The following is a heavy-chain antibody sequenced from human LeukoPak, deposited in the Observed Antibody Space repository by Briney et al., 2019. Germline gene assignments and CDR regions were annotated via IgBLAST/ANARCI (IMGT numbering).Heavy chain of an antibody. Sequence: GGSLRLSCAASGFTFSTYGMHWVRRAPGKGLEWVAVIWYDGSNKYYADSVKGRFTISRDNSKNTLYLQMNSLRAEDTAVYYCARGTRGIVLAGEFFDYWGQGTLVTVSS. CDR3: ARGTRGIVLAGEFFDY. CDR2: IWYDGSNK. V-gene: IGHV3-33*01. CDR1: GFTFSTYG. D-gene: IGHD6-19*01. J-gene: IGHJ4*02.